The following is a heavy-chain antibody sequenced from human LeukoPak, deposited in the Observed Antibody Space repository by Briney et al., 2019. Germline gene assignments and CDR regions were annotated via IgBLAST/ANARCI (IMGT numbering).Heavy chain of an antibody. Sequence: ASVKVSCKASGYTFTSYGINWVRQAPGQGLEWMGWISAYNSNTHYAQKLQGRVTMTKDTSISTVFMELSSLTSDDTAVYYCARDEDHGDFGHKNWFDPWGQGTLVIVSS. CDR1: GYTFTSYG. CDR2: ISAYNSNT. CDR3: ARDEDHGDFGHKNWFDP. V-gene: IGHV1-18*01. J-gene: IGHJ5*02. D-gene: IGHD4-17*01.